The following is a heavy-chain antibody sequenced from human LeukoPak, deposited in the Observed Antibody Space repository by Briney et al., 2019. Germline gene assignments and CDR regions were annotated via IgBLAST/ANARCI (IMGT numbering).Heavy chain of an antibody. CDR3: ARSGDRDYDFWSGPYYYYMDV. CDR1: GGTFSSYA. Sequence: ASVKVSCKASGGTFSSYAISWVRQAPGQGLEWMGGIIPIFGTANYAQKFQGRVTITADESTSTAYMELSSLRSEDTAVYYCARSGDRDYDFWSGPYYYYMDVWGKGTTVTVSS. V-gene: IGHV1-69*01. CDR2: IIPIFGTA. D-gene: IGHD3-3*01. J-gene: IGHJ6*03.